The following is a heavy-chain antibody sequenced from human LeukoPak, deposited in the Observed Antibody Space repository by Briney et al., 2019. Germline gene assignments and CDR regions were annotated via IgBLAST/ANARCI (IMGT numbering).Heavy chain of an antibody. V-gene: IGHV2-5*02. CDR1: GFSLSTSGVG. CDR3: AHKLNYYDSSGYLPYYFDY. J-gene: IGHJ4*02. CDR2: IYWDDDK. D-gene: IGHD3-22*01. Sequence: SGPTLVKPTQTLTLTCTFSGFSLSTSGVGVGWIRQPPGKALEWLALIYWDDDKRYSPSLKSSLTISKDTSKNQVVLTMTNMDPVDTATYYCAHKLNYYDSSGYLPYYFDYWGQGTLVTVSS.